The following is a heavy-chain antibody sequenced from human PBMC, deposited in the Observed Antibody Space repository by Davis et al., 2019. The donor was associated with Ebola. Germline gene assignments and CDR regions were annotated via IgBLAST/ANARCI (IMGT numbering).Heavy chain of an antibody. J-gene: IGHJ5*02. Sequence: PSETLSLTCAVSGGSISSGGYSWSWIRQPPGKGLEWIGYIYHSGSTYYNPSLKRRVTISVDRSKNQFSLKLSSVTAADTAVYYCARDGLDGYKEDGWFDPWGQGTLVTVSS. CDR2: IYHSGST. D-gene: IGHD5-24*01. CDR1: GGSISSGGYS. CDR3: ARDGLDGYKEDGWFDP. V-gene: IGHV4-30-2*01.